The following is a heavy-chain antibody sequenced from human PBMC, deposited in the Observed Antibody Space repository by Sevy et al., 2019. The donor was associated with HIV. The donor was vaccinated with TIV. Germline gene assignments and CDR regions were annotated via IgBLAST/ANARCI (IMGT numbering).Heavy chain of an antibody. CDR3: GKVLWNIRDKPIYVFWSGYYFLTERYGMDV. J-gene: IGHJ6*02. Sequence: GGSLRLSCAASGFTFSSYAMSWVRQAPGKGLEWVSASSGSGGSTYYADSVKGQFTISRANSNITLFLQMNSLRAEDMAVYYCGKVLWNIRDKPIYVFWSGYYFLTERYGMDVWGQGTTVTVSS. V-gene: IGHV3-23*01. CDR1: GFTFSSYA. D-gene: IGHD3-3*01. CDR2: SSGSGGST.